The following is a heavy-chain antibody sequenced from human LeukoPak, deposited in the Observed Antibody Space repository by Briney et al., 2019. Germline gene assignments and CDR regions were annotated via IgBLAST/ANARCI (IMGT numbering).Heavy chain of an antibody. CDR2: ISAYNGNT. D-gene: IGHD3-3*01. J-gene: IGHJ4*02. CDR3: ARVVIRFLEWLSISGVDY. Sequence: ASVKVSCKASGYTFTSDGISWVRQAPGQGLEWMGWISAYNGNTNYAQKLQGRVTMTTDTSTSTAYMELRSLRSDDTAVYYCARVVIRFLEWLSISGVDYWGQGTLVTVSS. CDR1: GYTFTSDG. V-gene: IGHV1-18*01.